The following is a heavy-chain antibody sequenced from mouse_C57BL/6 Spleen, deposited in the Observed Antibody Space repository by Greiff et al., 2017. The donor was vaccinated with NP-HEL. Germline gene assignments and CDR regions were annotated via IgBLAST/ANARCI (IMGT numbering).Heavy chain of an antibody. D-gene: IGHD1-1*01. CDR1: GYTFTSYG. Sequence: QVQLQQSGAELARPGASVKLSCKASGYTFTSYGISWVKQRPGQGLEWIGEIYPRSGNTYYNEKFKGKATLTADKSSSTAYMELRSLTSEDSAVYFCACGSYSTVVAGLDYWGQGTSLTVSS. V-gene: IGHV1-81*01. CDR2: IYPRSGNT. J-gene: IGHJ2*02. CDR3: ACGSYSTVVAGLDY.